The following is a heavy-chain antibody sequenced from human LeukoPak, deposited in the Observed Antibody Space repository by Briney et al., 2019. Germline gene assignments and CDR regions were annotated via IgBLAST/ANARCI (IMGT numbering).Heavy chain of an antibody. CDR2: FDPEDGET. CDR1: GYTLTELS. J-gene: IGHJ4*02. Sequence: ASLKVSCKVSGYTLTELSMHWVRQAPGKGLEWMGGFDPEDGETFYAQKFQGRVTMTEDTSTDTAYMELSSLRSEDTAVYYCATGLTKWLVRKYFDYWGQRTLVTLSS. V-gene: IGHV1-24*01. D-gene: IGHD6-19*01. CDR3: ATGLTKWLVRKYFDY.